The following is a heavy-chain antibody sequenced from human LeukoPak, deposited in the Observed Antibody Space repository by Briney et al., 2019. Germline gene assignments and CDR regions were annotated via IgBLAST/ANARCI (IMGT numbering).Heavy chain of an antibody. CDR3: ARVRGESRYFHNWFDP. V-gene: IGHV1-2*02. Sequence: ASVKVSCKASGYTFTGYYMHWVRQAPGQGLEWMGWINPNSGGTNYAQKFQGRVTMTRDTSISTAYMELSRLRSDDTAVYYCARVRGESRYFHNWFDPWGQGTLVTVSS. J-gene: IGHJ5*02. CDR2: INPNSGGT. CDR1: GYTFTGYY. D-gene: IGHD3-9*01.